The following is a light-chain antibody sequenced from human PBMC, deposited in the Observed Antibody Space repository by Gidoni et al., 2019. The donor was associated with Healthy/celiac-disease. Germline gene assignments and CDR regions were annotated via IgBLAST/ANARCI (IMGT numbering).Light chain of an antibody. CDR3: QQYGSSPYT. Sequence: EIVLTQSPGTLSLSPGVRATLSCRASQSVSSSYLAWYQQKPGQAPRLLIYGASSRATGIPDRCSGSGSGTDFTLTISRLEPEDFAVYYCQQYGSSPYTFGQGTKLEIK. CDR1: QSVSSSY. V-gene: IGKV3-20*01. J-gene: IGKJ2*01. CDR2: GAS.